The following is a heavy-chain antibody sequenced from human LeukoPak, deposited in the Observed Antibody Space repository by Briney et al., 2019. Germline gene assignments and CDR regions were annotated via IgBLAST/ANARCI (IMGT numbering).Heavy chain of an antibody. Sequence: KASETLSLTCTVSGGSINRSSYYWGWIRQPPGKGLEWIGSIYYSGSTYYNPSLKSRVTISVDTSKNQFSLKLSSVTAADTAVYYCAGDPLNWFDPWGQGALVTVSS. J-gene: IGHJ5*02. CDR1: GGSINRSSYY. CDR2: IYYSGST. V-gene: IGHV4-39*07. CDR3: AGDPLNWFDP.